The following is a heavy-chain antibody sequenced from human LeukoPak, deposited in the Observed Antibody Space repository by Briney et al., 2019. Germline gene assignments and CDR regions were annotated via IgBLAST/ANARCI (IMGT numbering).Heavy chain of an antibody. Sequence: GESLKISCKGSGYSFTTYWIGWVRQMPGKGLEWMEIIYPGDSDTRYSPSFQGQVTISADKSISTAYLQWSSLKASDTAMYYCASWRGQYYYESSNYHNAFDIWGQGTMVTVSS. J-gene: IGHJ3*02. V-gene: IGHV5-51*01. CDR2: IYPGDSDT. CDR1: GYSFTTYW. CDR3: ASWRGQYYYESSNYHNAFDI. D-gene: IGHD3-22*01.